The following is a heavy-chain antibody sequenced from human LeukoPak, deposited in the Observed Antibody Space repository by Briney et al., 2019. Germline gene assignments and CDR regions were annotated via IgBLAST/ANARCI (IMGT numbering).Heavy chain of an antibody. Sequence: ASVKVSCKASGYTFTSYDINWVRQATGQGLEWMGWMNPNSGNTGCAQKFQGRVTMTRNTSISTAYMELSSLRSEDTAVYYCARGPSAGVVNNVWGQGTLVTVSS. V-gene: IGHV1-8*01. J-gene: IGHJ4*02. CDR3: ARGPSAGVVNNV. D-gene: IGHD2/OR15-2a*01. CDR1: GYTFTSYD. CDR2: MNPNSGNT.